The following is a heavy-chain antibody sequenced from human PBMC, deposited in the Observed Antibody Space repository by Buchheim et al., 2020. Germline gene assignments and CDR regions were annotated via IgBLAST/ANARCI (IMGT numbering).Heavy chain of an antibody. CDR3: AKGVRTLYIVATITRRFDY. Sequence: EVQLLESGGGLVQPGGSLRLSCAASGFTFSSYAMSWVRQAPGKGLEWVSAISGSGGSTYYADSVKGRFTISRDNSKHTLYLQMNSLRAEDTAVYYCAKGVRTLYIVATITRRFDYWGQGT. D-gene: IGHD5-12*01. CDR2: ISGSGGST. V-gene: IGHV3-23*01. CDR1: GFTFSSYA. J-gene: IGHJ4*02.